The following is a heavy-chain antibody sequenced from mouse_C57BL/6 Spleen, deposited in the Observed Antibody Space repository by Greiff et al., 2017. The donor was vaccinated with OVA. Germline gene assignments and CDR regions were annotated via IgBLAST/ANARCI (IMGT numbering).Heavy chain of an antibody. V-gene: IGHV5-6*01. D-gene: IGHD2-1*01. CDR2: ISSGGSYT. J-gene: IGHJ3*01. Sequence: EVQLVESGGDLVKPGGSLKLSCAASGFTFSSYGMSWVRQTPDKRLEWVATISSGGSYTYYPDSVKGRFTISRDNAKNTLYLQMSSLKSEDTAMYYCARHSYYGNYELAYWGQGTLVTVSA. CDR3: ARHSYYGNYELAY. CDR1: GFTFSSYG.